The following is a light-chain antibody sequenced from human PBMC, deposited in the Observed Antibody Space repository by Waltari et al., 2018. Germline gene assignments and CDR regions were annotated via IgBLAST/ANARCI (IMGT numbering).Light chain of an antibody. CDR1: SSDVGSYNL. CDR2: EGS. J-gene: IGLJ3*02. CDR3: CSYTAGSTWV. Sequence: QSALTQPASVSGSPGQSITISCTGTSSDVGSYNLVSWYQQHPGKAPKPMIYEGSKRPSRVSNRFSGSKSGNTASLTISALQAEDEADYYCCSYTAGSTWVFGGGTKLTVL. V-gene: IGLV2-23*01.